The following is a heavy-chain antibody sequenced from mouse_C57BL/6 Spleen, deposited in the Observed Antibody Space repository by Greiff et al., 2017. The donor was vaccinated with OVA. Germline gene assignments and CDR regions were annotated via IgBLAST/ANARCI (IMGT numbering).Heavy chain of an antibody. CDR3: AREDGIHY. J-gene: IGHJ2*01. Sequence: VQLQQSGPELVKPGASVKISCKASGYAFSSSWMNWVKQRPGKGLEWIGRIYPGDGDTNYNGKFKGKATLTADKSSSTAYMQLSSLTSEDSAVYFCAREDGIHYWGQGTTRTVSS. V-gene: IGHV1-82*01. D-gene: IGHD2-1*01. CDR2: IYPGDGDT. CDR1: GYAFSSSW.